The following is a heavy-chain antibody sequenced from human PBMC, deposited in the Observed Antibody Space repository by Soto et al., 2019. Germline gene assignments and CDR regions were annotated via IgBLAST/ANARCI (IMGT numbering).Heavy chain of an antibody. D-gene: IGHD3-3*01. J-gene: IGHJ4*02. V-gene: IGHV3-73*02. Sequence: EVQLVESGGGLVQPGGSLRLSCATSGFNFSGSAMHWVRQASGKGLEWVGRIRSKANSYATAYAASVKGRFTISRDDSKNTAYLQMNSLKTEDTAVYYCTRPTYYDFWSGYPSNDYWGQGTLVTVSS. CDR2: IRSKANSYAT. CDR1: GFNFSGSA. CDR3: TRPTYYDFWSGYPSNDY.